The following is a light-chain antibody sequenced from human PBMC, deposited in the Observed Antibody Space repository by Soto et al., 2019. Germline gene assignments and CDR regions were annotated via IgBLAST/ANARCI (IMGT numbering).Light chain of an antibody. Sequence: DIHMTQSPSTLSASVGDKVTNTCRASQSISSWLAWYQQKPGKAPKLLIYMTSNLESGVPSRFSGSGSGTEFTLTISSLQPDDFATYYCQQYNSYSTFGQGTKVDIK. J-gene: IGKJ1*01. V-gene: IGKV1-5*03. CDR2: MTS. CDR1: QSISSW. CDR3: QQYNSYST.